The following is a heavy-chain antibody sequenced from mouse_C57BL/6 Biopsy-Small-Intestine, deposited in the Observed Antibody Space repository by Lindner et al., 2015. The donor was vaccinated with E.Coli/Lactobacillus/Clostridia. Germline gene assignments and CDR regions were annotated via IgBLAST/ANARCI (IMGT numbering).Heavy chain of an antibody. Sequence: VQLQESGPELVKPGASVKTSCKASGYTFTNYVMHWVKQRPGQGLEWIGYINPYNDGTKYNEKFKGKATLTSDKSSSIVYMELNSLTSEDSAVYYCALYYSNYVFAYWGQGDSGHCLC. J-gene: IGHJ3*01. D-gene: IGHD2-5*01. V-gene: IGHV1-14*01. CDR3: ALYYSNYVFAY. CDR1: GYTFTNYV. CDR2: INPYNDGT.